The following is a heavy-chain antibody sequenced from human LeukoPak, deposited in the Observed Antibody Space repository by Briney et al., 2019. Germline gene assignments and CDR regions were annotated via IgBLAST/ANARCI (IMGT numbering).Heavy chain of an antibody. CDR2: IYHSGSA. Sequence: PSETLSLTCAVSGYSMASGYYWGWSRQPPGKGPELIASIYHSGSASYNPSLRSRVTISLDTSKNDFSLKLSSVTAADTAVYYCARLPHCDGARCHGGGYYFDYWGQGILVTVSS. CDR3: ARLPHCDGARCHGGGYYFDY. CDR1: GYSMASGYY. V-gene: IGHV4-38-2*01. J-gene: IGHJ4*02. D-gene: IGHD2-21*01.